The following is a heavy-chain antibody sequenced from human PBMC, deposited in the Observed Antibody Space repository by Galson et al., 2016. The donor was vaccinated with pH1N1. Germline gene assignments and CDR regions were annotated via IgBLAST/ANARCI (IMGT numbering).Heavy chain of an antibody. D-gene: IGHD2-15*01. V-gene: IGHV5-51*03. CDR3: AGRRGGLYYFDY. J-gene: IGHJ4*02. CDR1: GSSFTNYW. CDR2: IFLGDSDT. Sequence: QSGAEVTKPGESLKISCEVSGSSFTNYWIGWARQMPGRGLEWMGIIFLGDSDTRYSPSFQGQVTISADKSITTAYLQWSSLKASDTAIYYCAGRRGGLYYFDYWGQGSLVTVSS.